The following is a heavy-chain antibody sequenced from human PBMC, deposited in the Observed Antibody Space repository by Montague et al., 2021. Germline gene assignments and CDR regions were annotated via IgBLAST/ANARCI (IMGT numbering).Heavy chain of an antibody. V-gene: IGHV3-74*01. CDR3: ARNLASAAPGAFDI. J-gene: IGHJ3*02. Sequence: FLRLSCAASGFSFSSYWMHWVRQAPGKGLLWVSRITLDGGSTAFADSVKGRFTTSRDNAKATLYLQMNSLRVEDTAVYYCARNLASAAPGAFDIWGQGTMVTVSS. D-gene: IGHD6-13*01. CDR1: GFSFSSYW. CDR2: ITLDGGST.